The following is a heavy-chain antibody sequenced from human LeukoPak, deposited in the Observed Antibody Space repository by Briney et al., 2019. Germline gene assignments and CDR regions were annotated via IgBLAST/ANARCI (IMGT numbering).Heavy chain of an antibody. CDR3: ARARLRLRPLDAFDI. J-gene: IGHJ3*02. CDR2: INHSGST. Sequence: SGTLSLTCAVYGGSFSGYYWSWIRQPPGKGLEWIGEINHSGSTNYNPSLKSRVTISVDTSKNQFSLKLSSVTAADTAVYYCARARLRLRPLDAFDIWGQGTMVTVSS. CDR1: GGSFSGYY. D-gene: IGHD3-16*01. V-gene: IGHV4-34*01.